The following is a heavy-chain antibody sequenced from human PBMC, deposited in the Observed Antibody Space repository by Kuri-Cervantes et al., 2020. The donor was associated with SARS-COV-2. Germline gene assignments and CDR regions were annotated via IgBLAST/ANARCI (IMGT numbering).Heavy chain of an antibody. J-gene: IGHJ5*02. D-gene: IGHD4-17*01. CDR2: INPSGGST. CDR3: ARDHNGDYGLRGFDP. CDR1: GYTFTSYY. V-gene: IGHV1-46*01. Sequence: ASVKVSCKASGYTFTSYYMHWVRQAPGQGLEWMGIINPSGGSTSYAQKFQGRVTMTRDTSTSTVYMELSSLRSEDTAVYYCARDHNGDYGLRGFDPWGQGTLVTVSS.